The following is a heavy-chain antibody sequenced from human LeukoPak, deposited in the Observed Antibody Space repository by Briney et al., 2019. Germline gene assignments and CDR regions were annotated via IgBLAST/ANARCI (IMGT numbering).Heavy chain of an antibody. V-gene: IGHV3-30*03. Sequence: GGSLRLSCAASGFTFSSYGMHWVRQAPGEGLEWVAVISYDGSNKYYADSVKGRFTISRDNSKNTLYLQMNSLRAEDTAVYYCARVIDSSGYYPGSWGQGTLVTVSS. CDR3: ARVIDSSGYYPGS. CDR2: ISYDGSNK. CDR1: GFTFSSYG. J-gene: IGHJ5*02. D-gene: IGHD3-22*01.